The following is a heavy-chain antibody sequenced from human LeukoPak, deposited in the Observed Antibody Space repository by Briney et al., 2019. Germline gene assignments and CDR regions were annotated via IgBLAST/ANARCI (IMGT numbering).Heavy chain of an antibody. J-gene: IGHJ4*02. CDR3: ARAVWAQYYFDY. Sequence: GGSLRLSCAASGFTFSSYSMNWVRQAPGKGLEWVSYITSSSSTIFYADSVKGRFTVSRDNAKNSLYLQMNSLRAEDTAVYYCARAVWAQYYFDYWGQGTLVTVSS. CDR1: GFTFSSYS. V-gene: IGHV3-48*01. CDR2: ITSSSSTI. D-gene: IGHD7-27*01.